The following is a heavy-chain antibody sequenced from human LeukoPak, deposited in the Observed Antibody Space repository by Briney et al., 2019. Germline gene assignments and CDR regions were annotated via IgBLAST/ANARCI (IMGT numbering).Heavy chain of an antibody. J-gene: IGHJ6*03. CDR1: GFTFSSYW. CDR2: IKQDGSEK. CDR3: ARELIVGATWHYYYYMDV. Sequence: GGSLRLSCAASGFTFSSYWMSWVRQAPGKGLEWVANIKQDGSEKYYVDSVKGRFTISRDNAKNSLYLQMNSLRAEDTAVYFCARELIVGATWHYYYYMDVWGKGTTVTVSS. V-gene: IGHV3-7*01. D-gene: IGHD1-26*01.